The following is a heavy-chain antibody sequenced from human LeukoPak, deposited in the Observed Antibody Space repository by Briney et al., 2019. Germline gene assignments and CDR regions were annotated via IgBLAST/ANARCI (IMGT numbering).Heavy chain of an antibody. J-gene: IGHJ6*04. CDR1: GYTFTSYG. CDR3: ARGGGYCRSTSCYELDGYYYYGMDV. Sequence: ASVKVSCKASGYTFTSYGISWVRQAPGQGLEWMGWISAYNGNTNYAQKLQGRVTMTTDTSTSTAYMELRSLRSDDTAVYYCARGGGYCRSTSCYELDGYYYYGMDVWGKGTTVTVSS. D-gene: IGHD2-2*01. CDR2: ISAYNGNT. V-gene: IGHV1-18*04.